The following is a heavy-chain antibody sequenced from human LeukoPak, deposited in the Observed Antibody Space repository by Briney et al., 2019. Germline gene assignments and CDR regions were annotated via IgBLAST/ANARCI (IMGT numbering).Heavy chain of an antibody. CDR3: ARDLLMAMTVLYYYYGMDV. V-gene: IGHV3-30-3*01. CDR2: ISYDGSNK. Sequence: QAGGSLRLSCAASGFTFNSYAMHWVRQAPGKGLEWVAVISYDGSNKYYVDSVKGRFTISRDNSKNTLYLQMNSLRAEDTAVYYCARDLLMAMTVLYYYYGMDVWGQGTTVTVSS. J-gene: IGHJ6*02. CDR1: GFTFNSYA. D-gene: IGHD5-24*01.